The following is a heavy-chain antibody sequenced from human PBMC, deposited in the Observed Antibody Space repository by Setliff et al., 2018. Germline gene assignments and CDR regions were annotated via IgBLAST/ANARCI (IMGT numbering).Heavy chain of an antibody. V-gene: IGHV1-24*01. Sequence: GASVKVSCKVSGYTLTELSMHWVRQAPGKGLEWMGGFDPEDGETIYAQKVQGRVTMTTDTSTSTAYMELRSLRSDDTAVYYCARGSYRTSNWFDPWGQGTLVTVSS. D-gene: IGHD4-4*01. CDR2: FDPEDGET. J-gene: IGHJ5*02. CDR3: ARGSYRTSNWFDP. CDR1: GYTLTELS.